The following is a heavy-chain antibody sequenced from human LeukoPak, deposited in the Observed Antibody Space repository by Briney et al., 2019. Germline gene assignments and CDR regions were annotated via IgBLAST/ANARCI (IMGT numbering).Heavy chain of an antibody. Sequence: SVKVSCKASGYTFTGYYMHWVRQAPGQGLEWMGWINPNSGGTNYAQKFQGRVTMTRDTSISTAYVELSRLRSDDTAVYYCARDRTPGAYYMDVWGKGTTVTISS. D-gene: IGHD1-26*01. CDR1: GYTFTGYY. J-gene: IGHJ6*03. CDR3: ARDRTPGAYYMDV. CDR2: INPNSGGT. V-gene: IGHV1-2*02.